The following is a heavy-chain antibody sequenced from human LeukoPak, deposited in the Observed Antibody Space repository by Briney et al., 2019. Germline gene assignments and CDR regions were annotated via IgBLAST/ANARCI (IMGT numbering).Heavy chain of an antibody. V-gene: IGHV3-30*02. CDR3: VKDGEYYGSGGVGWFDP. Sequence: GGSLRLSCAASGFTFSSYGMHWVRQAPGKGLEWVAFIRYDGSNKYYADSVKGRFTISRDNSKNMLYLQMNSLRPEDTAVYYCVKDGEYYGSGGVGWFDPWGQGTLVTVSS. D-gene: IGHD3-10*01. J-gene: IGHJ5*02. CDR2: IRYDGSNK. CDR1: GFTFSSYG.